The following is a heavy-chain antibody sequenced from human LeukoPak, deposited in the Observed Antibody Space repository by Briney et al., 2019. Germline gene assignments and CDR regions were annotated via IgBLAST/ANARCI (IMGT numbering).Heavy chain of an antibody. V-gene: IGHV1-69*06. J-gene: IGHJ4*02. D-gene: IGHD6-19*01. CDR3: ARDPCASSGCGWVDIFDY. CDR2: IIPIFGTA. CDR1: GGTFSSYA. Sequence: SVKVSCKASGGTFSSYAISWVRQAPGQGLEWMGRIIPIFGTANCAQKFQGRVTITADKSTSTAYMELSSLRSEDTAVYYCARDPCASSGCGWVDIFDYWGQGTLVTVSS.